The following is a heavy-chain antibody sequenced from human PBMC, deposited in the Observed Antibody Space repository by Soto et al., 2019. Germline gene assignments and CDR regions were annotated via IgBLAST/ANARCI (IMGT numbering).Heavy chain of an antibody. CDR1: GYTFTSYA. J-gene: IGHJ5*02. CDR3: ARAQARYNWFDP. CDR2: INAGNGNT. V-gene: IGHV1-3*01. Sequence: ASVKVSCKASGYTFTSYAMHWVRQAPGQRLEWMGWINAGNGNTKYSQKFQGRVTITRDTSASTAYMELSSLRSEDTALYYCARAQARYNWFDPGGQGTLVTV.